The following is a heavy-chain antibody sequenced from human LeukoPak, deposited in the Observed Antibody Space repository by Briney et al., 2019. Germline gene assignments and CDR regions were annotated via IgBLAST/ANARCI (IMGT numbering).Heavy chain of an antibody. V-gene: IGHV3-30*18. Sequence: PGGSLRLSCAASGFTFSSYAMNWVRQAPGKGLEWVAVISYDGSNKYYADSVKGRFTISRDNSKNTLYLQMNSLRAEDTAVYYCAKDDEAIGEGSESLDYWGQGTLVTVSS. CDR2: ISYDGSNK. J-gene: IGHJ4*02. D-gene: IGHD3-10*01. CDR1: GFTFSSYA. CDR3: AKDDEAIGEGSESLDY.